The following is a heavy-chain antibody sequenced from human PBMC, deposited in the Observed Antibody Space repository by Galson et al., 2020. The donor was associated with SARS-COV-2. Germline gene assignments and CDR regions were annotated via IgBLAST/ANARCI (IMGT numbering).Heavy chain of an antibody. CDR1: GFTFSSYA. CDR2: ISYDGSNK. V-gene: IGHV3-30-3*01. CDR3: ARDLWFGENVLYYYYYGMDV. J-gene: IGHJ6*02. Sequence: TGGSLRLSCAASGFTFSSYAMHWVRQAPGKGLEWVEVISYDGSNKYYADSVKGRFTISRDNSKNTLYLQMNSMRAEDTAVYYCARDLWFGENVLYYYYYGMDVWGQGTTVTVSS. D-gene: IGHD3-10*01.